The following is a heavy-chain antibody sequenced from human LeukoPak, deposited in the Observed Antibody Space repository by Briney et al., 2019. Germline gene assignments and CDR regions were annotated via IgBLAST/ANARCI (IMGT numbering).Heavy chain of an antibody. CDR1: GFSFSGHW. Sequence: GGSLRLSCTASGFSFSGHWMHWARQLPGKGLVWVSRISPTGSITSYADSVKGRFTVSRDNAKNTLYLQVNNLRAEDTAVYYCARGPNSNWSGLDFWGQGTLLTVSS. CDR2: ISPTGSIT. CDR3: ARGPNSNWSGLDF. V-gene: IGHV3-74*01. J-gene: IGHJ4*02. D-gene: IGHD6-6*01.